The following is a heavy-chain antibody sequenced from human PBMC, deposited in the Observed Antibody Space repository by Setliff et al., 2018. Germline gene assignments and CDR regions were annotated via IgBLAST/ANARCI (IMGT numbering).Heavy chain of an antibody. CDR2: ISSSSHII. Sequence: GGSLRLSCEASGFTFSGYSMSWVRQAPGKGLEWVSYISSSSHIISYADSVKGRFTISRDNAKNSLYLQMNSLRAEDTAVYYCASAGHSGSWFPFDAFHIWGQGTMVTVSS. J-gene: IGHJ3*02. CDR1: GFTFSGYS. D-gene: IGHD6-13*01. V-gene: IGHV3-48*01. CDR3: ASAGHSGSWFPFDAFHI.